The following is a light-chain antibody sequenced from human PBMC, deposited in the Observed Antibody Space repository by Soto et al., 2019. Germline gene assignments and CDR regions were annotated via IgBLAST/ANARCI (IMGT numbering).Light chain of an antibody. J-gene: IGKJ4*01. CDR1: QSISDW. CDR3: QQYNTLGRT. V-gene: IGKV1-5*03. Sequence: DIQMTQSPSTLSASVGDRVTITCRASQSISDWLAWYQQKPGNAPKLLIYKASSLQIGVPSRFSGSGSGTEFTLTISSLQPDDFATYYCQQYNTLGRTFGGGTKVEIK. CDR2: KAS.